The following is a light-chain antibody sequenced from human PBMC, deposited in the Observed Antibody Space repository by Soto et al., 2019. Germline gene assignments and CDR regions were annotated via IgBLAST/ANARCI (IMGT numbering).Light chain of an antibody. CDR3: NSYTSSSPYV. J-gene: IGLJ1*01. CDR2: EVS. CDR1: SSDVGGYDY. Sequence: QSALTQPASVSGSPGQSITISCTGTSSDVGGYDYVSWYQQHPGKAPKLMIYEVSNRPSGVSNRFSGSKSGNTGSLTISGLQDEDEAHYYCNSYTSSSPYVFGTGTKLTVL. V-gene: IGLV2-14*01.